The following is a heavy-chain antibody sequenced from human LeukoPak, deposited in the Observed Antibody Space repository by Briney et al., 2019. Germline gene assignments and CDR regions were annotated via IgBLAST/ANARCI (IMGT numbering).Heavy chain of an antibody. Sequence: SETLSLTCAVYGGSLSSYYWSWIRQSPGKGLEWIGEIDEFGRTKYNASVKRRVVISLETSKKQFSLRLSSVTAADPATYYCARPGYSSSTICSGFMYVWGKGTTVTVSS. V-gene: IGHV4-34*01. CDR2: IDEFGRT. CDR3: ARPGYSSSTICSGFMYV. D-gene: IGHD2-2*01. CDR1: GGSLSSYY. J-gene: IGHJ6*04.